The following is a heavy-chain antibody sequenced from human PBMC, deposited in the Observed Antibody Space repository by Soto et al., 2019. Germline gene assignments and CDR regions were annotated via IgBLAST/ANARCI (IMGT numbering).Heavy chain of an antibody. CDR1: GFTFSSYS. Sequence: GGSLRLSCAASGFTFSSYSMNWVRQAPGKGLEWVSSISSSSSYIYYADSVKGRFTISRDNAKNSLYLQMNSLRAEDTAVYYCARDFVPYGDYITWVFDYWGQGTLVTVSS. CDR3: ARDFVPYGDYITWVFDY. CDR2: ISSSSSYI. V-gene: IGHV3-21*01. D-gene: IGHD4-17*01. J-gene: IGHJ4*02.